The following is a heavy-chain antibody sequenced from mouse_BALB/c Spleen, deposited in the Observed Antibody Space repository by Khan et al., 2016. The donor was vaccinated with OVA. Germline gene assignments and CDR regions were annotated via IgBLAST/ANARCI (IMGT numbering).Heavy chain of an antibody. D-gene: IGHD1-2*01. Sequence: EVQLQESGPSLVKPSQTLSLTCSVTGDSITSGYWNWIRKIPGNKLEYMGYVNYSGSSYYNPSLKSRISITRDTSKNQYYLQLNSVTPEDTATYFCARYNGFYYFDYWGQGTTLTVSS. V-gene: IGHV3-8*02. J-gene: IGHJ2*01. CDR1: GDSITSGY. CDR2: VNYSGSS. CDR3: ARYNGFYYFDY.